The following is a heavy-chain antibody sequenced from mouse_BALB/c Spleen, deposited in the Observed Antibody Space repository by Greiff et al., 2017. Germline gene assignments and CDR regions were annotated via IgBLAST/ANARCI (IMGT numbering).Heavy chain of an antibody. CDR2: IWAGGST. CDR3: ARAYYRYDVRLFDY. J-gene: IGHJ2*01. V-gene: IGHV2-9*02. D-gene: IGHD2-14*01. CDR1: GFSLTSYG. Sequence: VKLEESGPGLVAPSQSLSITCTVSGFSLTSYGVHWVRQPPGKGLEWLGVIWAGGSTNYNSALMSRLSISKDNSKSQVFLKMNSLQTDDTAMYYCARAYYRYDVRLFDYWGQGTTLTVSS.